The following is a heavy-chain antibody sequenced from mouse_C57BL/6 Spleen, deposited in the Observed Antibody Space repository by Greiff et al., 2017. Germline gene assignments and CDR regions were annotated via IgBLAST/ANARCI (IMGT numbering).Heavy chain of an antibody. CDR1: GYAFSSYW. Sequence: VQLQQSGAELVKPGASVKISCKASGYAFSSYWMNWVKQRPGKGLEWIGQIYPGDGDTNYNGKFKGKATLTADKSSSTAYMQLSSLTSEDSAVYFCARGDGYDRDYYAMDNWGQGTSVTVTS. V-gene: IGHV1-80*01. CDR2: IYPGDGDT. CDR3: ARGDGYDRDYYAMDN. J-gene: IGHJ4*01. D-gene: IGHD2-2*01.